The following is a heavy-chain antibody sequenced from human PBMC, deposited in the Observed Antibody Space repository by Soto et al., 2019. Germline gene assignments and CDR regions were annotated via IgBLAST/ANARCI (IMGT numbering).Heavy chain of an antibody. D-gene: IGHD1-1*01. V-gene: IGHV3-15*01. CDR2: IKSKTDGGTT. CDR3: TTEYNWHDAGLLAFDI. Sequence: EVQLVESGGGLVKPGGSLRLSCAASGFTFSNAWMSWVRQAPGKGLEWVGRIKSKTDGGTTDYAAPVKGRFTISRDDSKNTLYMQMNSLKTEDTAVYYCTTEYNWHDAGLLAFDIWGQGTMVTVSS. CDR1: GFTFSNAW. J-gene: IGHJ3*02.